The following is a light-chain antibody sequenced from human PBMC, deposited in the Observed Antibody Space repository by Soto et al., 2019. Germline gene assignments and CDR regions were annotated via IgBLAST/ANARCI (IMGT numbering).Light chain of an antibody. Sequence: QSALTQPASVSGSPGQSITISCTGTSSDVGNYNYVSWYQQHPGKAPKLMIYEVSNRPSGVSNRFSGSKSGTTASLTISGLQAEDEADYYCSSYTSSSTWVFGGGTKLTVL. CDR2: EVS. J-gene: IGLJ3*02. CDR3: SSYTSSSTWV. CDR1: SSDVGNYNY. V-gene: IGLV2-14*01.